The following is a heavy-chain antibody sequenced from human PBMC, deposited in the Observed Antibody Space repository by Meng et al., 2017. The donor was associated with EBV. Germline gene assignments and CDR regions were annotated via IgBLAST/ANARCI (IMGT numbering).Heavy chain of an antibody. Sequence: QVQLVQSGGEGKKPGASGEVSCKASGYTFTGYYMHWVRQAPGQGLEWMGRINPNSGGTNYAQKFQGRVTMTRDTSISTAYMELSRLRSDDTAVYYCARVGIAVAGTGDYWGQGTLVTVSS. CDR2: INPNSGGT. CDR3: ARVGIAVAGTGDY. CDR1: GYTFTGYY. J-gene: IGHJ4*02. D-gene: IGHD6-19*01. V-gene: IGHV1-2*06.